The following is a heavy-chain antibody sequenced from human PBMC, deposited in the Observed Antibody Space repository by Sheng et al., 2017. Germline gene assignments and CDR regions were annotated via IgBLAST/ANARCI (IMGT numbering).Heavy chain of an antibody. J-gene: IGHJ4*02. CDR1: GFTFSNDE. CDR2: ISSSGSTI. CDR3: ASTHGYTYGYQLDS. Sequence: EVQLVESGGGLVQPGGSLRLSCVASGFTFSNDEMNWVRQAPGKGLEWVSYISSSGSTIHYADSVKGRFTISRDNAKNSLYLQMNSLRAEDTAVYYCASTHGYTYGYQLDSWGQGTLVTVSS. V-gene: IGHV3-48*03. D-gene: IGHD5-18*01.